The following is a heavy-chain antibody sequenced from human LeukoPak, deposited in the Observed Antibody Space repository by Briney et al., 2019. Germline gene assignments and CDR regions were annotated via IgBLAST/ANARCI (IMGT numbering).Heavy chain of an antibody. V-gene: IGHV4-39*01. CDR2: VYYSGST. J-gene: IGHJ4*02. CDR1: GGSISSSSYY. D-gene: IGHD1-7*01. CDR3: ARRGYNWNYGGVDY. Sequence: SETLSLTCTVSGGSISSSSYYWGWIRQPPGKGLDWIGNVYYSGSTYYNPSLKSRVTISVDTSKNQFSLKLSAVTAADTAVYYCARRGYNWNYGGVDYWGQGTLVTVSS.